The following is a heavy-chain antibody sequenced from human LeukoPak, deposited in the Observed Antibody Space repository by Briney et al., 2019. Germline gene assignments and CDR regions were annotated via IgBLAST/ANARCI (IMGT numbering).Heavy chain of an antibody. CDR3: AKDHMATILSGVYYYYYGMDV. D-gene: IGHD5-24*01. CDR2: ISYDGSNK. V-gene: IGHV3-30*01. Sequence: SGGSLRLSCAASGFTFSSYAMHWVRQAPGKGLEWVAVISYDGSNKYYADSVKGRFTISRDNSKNTLYLQMNSLRAEDTAVYYCAKDHMATILSGVYYYYYGMDVWGQGTTVTVSS. J-gene: IGHJ6*02. CDR1: GFTFSSYA.